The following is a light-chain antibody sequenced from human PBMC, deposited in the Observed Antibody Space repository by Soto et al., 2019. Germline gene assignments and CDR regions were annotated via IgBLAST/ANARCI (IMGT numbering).Light chain of an antibody. Sequence: EIVLTQSPGTLSLSPGDRATLSCRASQSVSSSYLAWYQQNPGQAPRLRIYGASSRATGIPDRFSGSGSGTDFTLTISRLEPEDFAVYYCQQYGSSPPWTFGQGTKVEIK. J-gene: IGKJ1*01. CDR3: QQYGSSPPWT. CDR2: GAS. CDR1: QSVSSSY. V-gene: IGKV3-20*01.